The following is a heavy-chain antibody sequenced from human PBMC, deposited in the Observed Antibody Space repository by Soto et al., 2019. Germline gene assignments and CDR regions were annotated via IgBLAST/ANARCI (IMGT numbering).Heavy chain of an antibody. Sequence: ASVKVSCKASGYTFTSYAMHWVRQAPGQRLEWMGWINAGNGNTKYSQKFQGRVTITRDTSASTAYMELSSLRSEDTAVYYCARDHKLDYYYYYMDVWGKGTTVTVSS. CDR3: ARDHKLDYYYYYMDV. J-gene: IGHJ6*03. CDR1: GYTFTSYA. CDR2: INAGNGNT. V-gene: IGHV1-3*01.